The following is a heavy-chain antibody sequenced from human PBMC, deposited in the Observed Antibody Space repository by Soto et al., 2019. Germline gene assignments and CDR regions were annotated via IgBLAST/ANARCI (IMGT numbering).Heavy chain of an antibody. CDR3: ARGRTAIATRWFDP. D-gene: IGHD1-1*01. V-gene: IGHV4-34*01. Sequence: PSETLSLTCVVLGGSLSDSYWSWIRQSPRKGLEWIGEITGRGNIYYNPSLKSRVTISGDTSKNQFFLEVRSVTAADTAVYYCARGRTAIATRWFDPWGQGTQVTVSS. J-gene: IGHJ5*02. CDR1: GGSLSDSY. CDR2: ITGRGNI.